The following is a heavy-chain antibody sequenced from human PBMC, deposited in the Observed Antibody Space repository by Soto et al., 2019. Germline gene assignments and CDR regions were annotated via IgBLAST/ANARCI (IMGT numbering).Heavy chain of an antibody. CDR2: ARQDGVDK. V-gene: IGHV3-7*03. D-gene: IGHD1-1*01. CDR1: GFTLGNYW. CDR3: ARDVGGILDY. J-gene: IGHJ4*02. Sequence: GGSLKLSCTASGFTLGNYWMAWVRQAPGKGLEWVANARQDGVDKGHADSVRDRFTTIRENARNSVFLQMNSLRAEDTAVYFCARDVGGILDYWGQGTLVTVSS.